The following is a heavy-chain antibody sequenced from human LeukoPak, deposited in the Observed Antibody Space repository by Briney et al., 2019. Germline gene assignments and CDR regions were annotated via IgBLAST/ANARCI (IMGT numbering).Heavy chain of an antibody. D-gene: IGHD3-22*01. Sequence: ASVTVACKAAGYTFTSYGINWVRQAPAQGLEWMGWISANNGDTNYVQKLQGRVTVTMDTSTSTAYMELRSLTSDDTAVYYCARGGYYYDSSGYYYSGSFDYWGQGTQVIVSS. V-gene: IGHV1-18*01. CDR3: ARGGYYYDSSGYYYSGSFDY. J-gene: IGHJ4*02. CDR2: ISANNGDT. CDR1: GYTFTSYG.